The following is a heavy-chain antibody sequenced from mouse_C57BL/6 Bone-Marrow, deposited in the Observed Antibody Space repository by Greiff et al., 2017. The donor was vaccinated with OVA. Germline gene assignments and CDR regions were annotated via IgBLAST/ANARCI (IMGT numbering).Heavy chain of an antibody. CDR3: ARHPYYYGSSYHFDY. CDR2: ISSGGSYT. CDR1: GFTFSSYG. J-gene: IGHJ2*01. V-gene: IGHV5-6*01. Sequence: EVKVVESGGDLVKPGGSLKLSCAASGFTFSSYGMSWVRQTPDKRLEWVATISSGGSYTYYPDSVKGRFTISRDNAKNTLYLQMSSLKSEDTAMYYCARHPYYYGSSYHFDYWGQGTTLTVSS. D-gene: IGHD1-1*01.